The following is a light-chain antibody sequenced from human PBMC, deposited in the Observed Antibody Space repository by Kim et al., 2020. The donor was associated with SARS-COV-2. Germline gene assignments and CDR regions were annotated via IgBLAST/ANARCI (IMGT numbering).Light chain of an antibody. CDR1: QSVSSTY. V-gene: IGKV3-20*01. Sequence: LSPGKRATRSCRASQSVSSTYLAWYQQKPGQAPRLLIYGASSRATGIPDRFSGSGSGTDFTLTISRLEPEDFAAYYCQQYGSSPYTFGQGTKLEI. CDR2: GAS. CDR3: QQYGSSPYT. J-gene: IGKJ2*01.